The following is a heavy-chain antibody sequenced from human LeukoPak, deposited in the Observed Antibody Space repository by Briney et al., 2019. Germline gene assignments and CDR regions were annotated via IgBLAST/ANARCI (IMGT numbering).Heavy chain of an antibody. CDR2: ISASDIT. CDR3: AKDYGSGSGEYFDY. Sequence: GGSLRLSCAASGFTFSSYAMTWVRQAPGKGLGWVSSISASDITNFADSVKGRFTISRDNSKNTLYLQMNSLRAEDTAVYYCAKDYGSGSGEYFDYWGQGTLVTVSS. J-gene: IGHJ4*02. D-gene: IGHD3-10*01. CDR1: GFTFSSYA. V-gene: IGHV3-23*01.